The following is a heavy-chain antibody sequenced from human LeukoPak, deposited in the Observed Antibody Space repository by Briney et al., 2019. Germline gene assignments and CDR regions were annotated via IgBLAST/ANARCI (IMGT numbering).Heavy chain of an antibody. V-gene: IGHV4-39*01. CDR1: GGSFSSSSNY. CDR2: MYYSGST. Sequence: PSETLSLTCTVSGGSFSSSSNYWGWIRQPPGKGLEWIGSMYYSGSTYYNASLRSRLTISVDTSKNQFSLKLSSVTAADTAVYYCARHFDRDGYTSNAFDIWGQGTTVTVSS. D-gene: IGHD5-24*01. CDR3: ARHFDRDGYTSNAFDI. J-gene: IGHJ3*02.